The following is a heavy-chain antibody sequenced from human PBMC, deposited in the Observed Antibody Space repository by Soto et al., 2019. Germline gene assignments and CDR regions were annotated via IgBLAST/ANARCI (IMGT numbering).Heavy chain of an antibody. V-gene: IGHV3-53*01. Sequence: WGSLRLSCAASGFTVSSNYMSWVRQAPGKGLEWVSVIYSGGSTYYADSVKGRFTISRYNSKNTLYLQMNSLRAEDTAVYYCARDWGWLQSFGREVWGKGNPVIVSA. J-gene: IGHJ6*04. CDR2: IYSGGST. D-gene: IGHD5-18*01. CDR3: ARDWGWLQSFGREV. CDR1: GFTVSSNY.